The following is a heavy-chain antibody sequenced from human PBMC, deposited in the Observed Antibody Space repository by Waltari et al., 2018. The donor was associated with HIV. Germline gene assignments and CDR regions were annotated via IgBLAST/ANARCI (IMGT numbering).Heavy chain of an antibody. D-gene: IGHD4-17*01. CDR3: ARGSVLGYGDYRRDYGMDV. CDR1: GFTFSDYY. J-gene: IGHJ6*02. Sequence: QVQLVESGGGLVKPGGSLRLSCAASGFTFSDYYMSWIRQAPGKGLEWVSYISSRRSTIYYADSVKGRFTISRDNAKNSLYLQMNSLRAKDTAVYYCARGSVLGYGDYRRDYGMDVWGQGTTVTVSS. V-gene: IGHV3-11*01. CDR2: ISSRRSTI.